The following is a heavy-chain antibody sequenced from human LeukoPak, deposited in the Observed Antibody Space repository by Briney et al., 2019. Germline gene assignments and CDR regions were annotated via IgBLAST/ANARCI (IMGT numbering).Heavy chain of an antibody. V-gene: IGHV4-34*01. D-gene: IGHD3-3*01. Sequence: SETLSLTCAVYGGSFSGYYWSWIRQTPGKGLEWIGEINHSGSTNYNPSLRSRVTISVDTSKNQFSLKLSSVTAADTAVYYCARETYYDLWCGQKGFDYWGQGTLVTVSS. CDR2: INHSGST. J-gene: IGHJ4*02. CDR1: GGSFSGYY. CDR3: ARETYYDLWCGQKGFDY.